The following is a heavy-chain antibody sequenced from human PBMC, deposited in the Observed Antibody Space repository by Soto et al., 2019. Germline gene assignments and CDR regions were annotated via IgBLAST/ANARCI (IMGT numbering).Heavy chain of an antibody. CDR2: MNPNSGNT. J-gene: IGHJ6*03. CDR3: ARAPFTMFTYLDV. V-gene: IGHV1-8*01. Sequence: QVQLVQSGAEVKKPGASVKVSCKASGYTFTSFDIHWVRQAPGQGLEWMGWMNPNSGNTDYAQKFQGRVTMTRNTSIITASMELSSLRSDDTAVYYCARAPFTMFTYLDVWGKGTTVTVSS. CDR1: GYTFTSFD. D-gene: IGHD3-10*02.